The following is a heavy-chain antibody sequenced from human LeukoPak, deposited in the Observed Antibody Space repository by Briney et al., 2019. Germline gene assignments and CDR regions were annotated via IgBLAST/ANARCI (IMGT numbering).Heavy chain of an antibody. CDR3: GKVGGNTNS. D-gene: IGHD4-23*01. J-gene: IGHJ4*02. CDR1: GASITSDIFY. CDR2: IHNSRST. V-gene: IGHV4-30-4*03. Sequence: SETLSLTCTVSGASITSDIFYWNWIRQSPGKGLEWTGAIHNSRSTSYNPSLESRLTISVDPSENKFFLKMTSVTDADTATYYWGKVGGNTNSWGQGTLVTVSS.